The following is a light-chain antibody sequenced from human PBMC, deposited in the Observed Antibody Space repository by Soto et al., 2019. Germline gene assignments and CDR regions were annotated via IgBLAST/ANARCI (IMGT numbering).Light chain of an antibody. CDR2: LGS. V-gene: IGKV2-28*01. CDR1: QSLLYSNGYSY. J-gene: IGKJ5*01. Sequence: DIVMTQSPLSLPVTPGEPASISCRSSQSLLYSNGYSYLDWYLQKPGQSPQLLIYLGSNRASGVPERFSGSGSGTDFTLKISRVEAEDVGVYYCMQALQTPLTFGQGTRLEIK. CDR3: MQALQTPLT.